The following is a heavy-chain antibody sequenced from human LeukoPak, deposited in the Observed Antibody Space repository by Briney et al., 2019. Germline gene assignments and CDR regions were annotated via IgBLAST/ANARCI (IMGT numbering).Heavy chain of an antibody. CDR2: INPSGDST. Sequence: ASVKVSCKASGYTFTSYDMHWVRQAPGQGLEWMGIINPSGDSTSYAQKFQGRVTMTRDTSTSTVYMELSSLRSEDTAVYYCASVLYCGADCYSGRYFFDYWGQGTLVTVAS. CDR1: GYTFTSYD. J-gene: IGHJ4*02. V-gene: IGHV1-46*01. CDR3: ASVLYCGADCYSGRYFFDY. D-gene: IGHD2-21*02.